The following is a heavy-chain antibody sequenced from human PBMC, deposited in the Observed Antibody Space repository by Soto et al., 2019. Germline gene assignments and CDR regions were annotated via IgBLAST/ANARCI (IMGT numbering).Heavy chain of an antibody. D-gene: IGHD1-26*01. CDR1: GGSISSFH. CDR2: MYINGDT. J-gene: IGHJ4*02. CDR3: AGDIWSGSYRFDY. V-gene: IGHV4-4*08. Sequence: QVHLQESGPGLVKPSETLSLTCTVSGGSISSFHWCWFGHPPGKGLVGIGYMYINGDTPYNPSLKSRITISRDTSKNQISLMLTRVSAADTAVYYCAGDIWSGSYRFDYWGQGTLVTVSS.